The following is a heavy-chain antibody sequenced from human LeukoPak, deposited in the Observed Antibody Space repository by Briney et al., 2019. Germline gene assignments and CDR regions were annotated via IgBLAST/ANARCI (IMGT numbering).Heavy chain of an antibody. J-gene: IGHJ4*02. D-gene: IGHD2-2*01. CDR2: INGSGGNT. CDR3: ARVVRGYHFDY. V-gene: IGHV3-23*01. CDR1: GFTFSSYG. Sequence: PGGSLRLSCAASGFTFSSYGMSWVRRAPGKGPEWVSGINGSGGNTYYADSVKGRFTISRDNSQNTLYLQMNTLRAEDTAVYYCARVVRGYHFDYWGQGTLVSVSS.